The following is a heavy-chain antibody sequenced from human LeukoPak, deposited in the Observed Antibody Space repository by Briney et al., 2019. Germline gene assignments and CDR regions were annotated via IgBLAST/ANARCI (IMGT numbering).Heavy chain of an antibody. V-gene: IGHV4-39*01. D-gene: IGHD3-9*01. Sequence: SQTLSLTCTVSGGSISSGSYYWSWIRQPPGKGLEWIGEIDHSGSTNYNPSLKSRVTISVDTSKNQFSLKLSSVTAADTAVYYCARQLRYFDWSNYYYYMDVWGKGTTVTISS. J-gene: IGHJ6*03. CDR3: ARQLRYFDWSNYYYYMDV. CDR1: GGSISSGSYY. CDR2: IDHSGST.